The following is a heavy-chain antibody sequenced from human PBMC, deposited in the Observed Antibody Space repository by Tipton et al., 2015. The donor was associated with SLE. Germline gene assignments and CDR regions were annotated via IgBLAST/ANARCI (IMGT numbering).Heavy chain of an antibody. CDR3: AEAKWGSICLHFDY. J-gene: IGHJ4*02. Sequence: LRLSCAVSGYSISNGYFWGWIRQPPGQGLEWIGSIYESGTTYYSPSLKSRTTTSVDTYKNHFPLKLTSATAADTALYYCAEAKWGSICLHFDYWGQGTLVTVSS. D-gene: IGHD3-16*01. CDR1: GYSISNGYF. CDR2: IYESGTT. V-gene: IGHV4-38-2*01.